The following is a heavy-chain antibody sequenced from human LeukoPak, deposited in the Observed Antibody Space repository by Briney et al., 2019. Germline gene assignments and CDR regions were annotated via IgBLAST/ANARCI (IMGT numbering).Heavy chain of an antibody. J-gene: IGHJ4*02. CDR2: IYYSGST. CDR1: GGSISSYY. CDR3: ARDGGIKRYCSSTSCYLTS. Sequence: SETLSLTCTVSGGSISSYYWGWIRQPPGKGLEWIGSIYYSGSTYYNPSLKSRVTISVDTSKNQFSLKLSSVTAADTAVYYCARDGGIKRYCSSTSCYLTSWGQGTLVTVSS. D-gene: IGHD2-2*01. V-gene: IGHV4-39*07.